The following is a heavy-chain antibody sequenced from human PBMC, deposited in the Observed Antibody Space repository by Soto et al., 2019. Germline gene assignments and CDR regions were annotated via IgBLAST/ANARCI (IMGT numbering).Heavy chain of an antibody. CDR2: IYYSGST. Sequence: SETLSLTCTVSGGSISSYYWSWIRQPPGKGLEWIGYIYYSGSTNYNPSLKSRVTISVDTSKNQFSLKLSSVTAADTAVYYCARAPVVVAAKINYYYYYMDVWGKGTTVTVSS. V-gene: IGHV4-59*01. J-gene: IGHJ6*03. CDR1: GGSISSYY. CDR3: ARAPVVVAAKINYYYYYMDV. D-gene: IGHD2-15*01.